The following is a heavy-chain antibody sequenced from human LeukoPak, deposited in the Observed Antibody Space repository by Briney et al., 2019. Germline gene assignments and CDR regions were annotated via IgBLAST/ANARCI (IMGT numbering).Heavy chain of an antibody. D-gene: IGHD3-10*01. Sequence: GASVKVSCKASGYTFTSYGISWVRQPPGQGLEWMGWSSAYNGNTNYAQTLQSIVTMTTDTSTSTAYMELRSLRSDDTAVYYCARTDRYYGSGSSPPYFDCWGQGTLVAVSS. CDR3: ARTDRYYGSGSSPPYFDC. V-gene: IGHV1-18*01. CDR1: GYTFTSYG. CDR2: SSAYNGNT. J-gene: IGHJ4*02.